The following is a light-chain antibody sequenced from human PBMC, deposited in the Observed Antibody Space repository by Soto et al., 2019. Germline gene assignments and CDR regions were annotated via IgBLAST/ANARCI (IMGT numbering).Light chain of an antibody. Sequence: QSALTQPASVSGSPGQSITISCTGTSSDVGSYNYVSWYQHHPGEAPKLLIFEVTNRPSGVSNRFSGSKSDNTASLTISGLQAEDEADYYCSSYTKRNTWVFGGGTQLTVL. J-gene: IGLJ2*01. CDR2: EVT. CDR3: SSYTKRNTWV. V-gene: IGLV2-14*01. CDR1: SSDVGSYNY.